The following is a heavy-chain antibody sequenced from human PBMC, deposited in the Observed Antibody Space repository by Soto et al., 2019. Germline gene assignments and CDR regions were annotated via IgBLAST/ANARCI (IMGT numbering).Heavy chain of an antibody. CDR1: GFTFSSYS. CDR2: ISSSSSYI. V-gene: IGHV3-21*01. Sequence: GGSLRLSCAASGFTFSSYSMNWVRQAPGKGLEWVSSISSSSSYIYYADSVKGRFTISRDNAKNSLYLQMNSLRAEDTAVYYCARDGGYYYDNFSRVKYFDYWGQGTLVTVSS. J-gene: IGHJ4*02. D-gene: IGHD3-22*01. CDR3: ARDGGYYYDNFSRVKYFDY.